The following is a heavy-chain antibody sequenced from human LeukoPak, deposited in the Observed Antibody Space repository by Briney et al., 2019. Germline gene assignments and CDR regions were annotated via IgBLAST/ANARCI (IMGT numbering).Heavy chain of an antibody. CDR3: ATVIPGDDAVAFDY. CDR1: GYTLTELS. D-gene: IGHD2-15*01. J-gene: IGHJ4*02. CDR2: FDPEDGET. V-gene: IGHV1-24*01. Sequence: EASVKVSCKVSGYTLTELSMHWVRQAPGNGLEWMGGFDPEDGETIYAQKFQGRVTMTEDTSTDTAYMELSSLRSEDTAVYYCATVIPGDDAVAFDYWGQGTLVTVSS.